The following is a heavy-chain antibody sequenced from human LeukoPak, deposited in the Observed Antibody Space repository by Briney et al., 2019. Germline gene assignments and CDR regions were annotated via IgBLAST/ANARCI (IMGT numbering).Heavy chain of an antibody. V-gene: IGHV3-21*01. Sequence: AGGFLRPFLGSPGFNLQRYTLERGPPGPGEGPGWGSSISSSSSYIYYADSVKGRFTISRDNAKNSLYLQMNSLIAEDTAVYYCAREGSSTSCLDYWGQGTLVTVSS. CDR3: AREGSSTSCLDY. D-gene: IGHD2-2*01. CDR1: FNLQRYT. CDR2: ISSSSSYI. J-gene: IGHJ4*02.